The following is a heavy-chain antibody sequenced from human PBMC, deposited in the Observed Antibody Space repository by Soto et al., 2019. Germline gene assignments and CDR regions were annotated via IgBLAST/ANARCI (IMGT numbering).Heavy chain of an antibody. CDR3: AKGDYQWGNWFDP. Sequence: EVQLLESGGGLVQPGGSLRLSCAASGFTFSGYAMTWVRQAPGKGLDWVSAISTGGGSTYYADSVRGRFTISRDNSKSTLYLQINCLRFEDTAVYYCAKGDYQWGNWFDPWGQGTLVTVSS. CDR2: ISTGGGST. CDR1: GFTFSGYA. D-gene: IGHD2-8*01. V-gene: IGHV3-23*01. J-gene: IGHJ5*02.